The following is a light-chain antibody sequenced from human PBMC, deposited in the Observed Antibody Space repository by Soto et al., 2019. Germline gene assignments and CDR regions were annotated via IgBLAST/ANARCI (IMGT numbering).Light chain of an antibody. CDR1: QDIRNY. CDR3: QHYDNLSIT. V-gene: IGKV1-33*01. CDR2: DAS. J-gene: IGKJ5*01. Sequence: DIQMTQSPSSLSASVGDRVTMTCQASQDIRNYLNWYQQKPGQAPKLLIYDASNFETGVPSRFSVCGSGTDFTFTISSLQPEDIGIYYCQHYDNLSITFGQGTRLESK.